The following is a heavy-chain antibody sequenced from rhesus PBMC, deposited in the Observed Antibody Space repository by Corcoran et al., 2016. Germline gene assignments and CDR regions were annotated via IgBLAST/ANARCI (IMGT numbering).Heavy chain of an antibody. Sequence: QVQLQESGPGLVKPSETLSLTCAVSGSSISSGYYWGWIRQPPVKGLEWIGHISGGGTNYPNPSLNGRVTLSGDTSKNQFSLKLSSVTAADTAVYYCARRSAAAVVFDYWGQGVLVTVSS. V-gene: IGHV4S14*01. CDR3: ARRSAAAVVFDY. D-gene: IGHD6-31*01. CDR2: ISGGGTN. CDR1: GSSISSGYY. J-gene: IGHJ4*01.